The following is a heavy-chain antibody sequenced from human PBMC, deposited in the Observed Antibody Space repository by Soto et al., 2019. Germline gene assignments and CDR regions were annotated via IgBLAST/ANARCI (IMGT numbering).Heavy chain of an antibody. CDR2: INAGGGGT. CDR1: GYSFTSCA. D-gene: IGHD6-13*01. CDR3: AREKGAAGTFDF. J-gene: IGHJ4*02. V-gene: IGHV1-3*01. Sequence: GASVKVSCKGSGYSFTSCAIHWVRQAPGQSLEWMGWINAGGGGTKYSQKLQGRVTITRDTSATTAYLDLSSLRYEDTAVYYCAREKGAAGTFDFWGQGTLVTVSS.